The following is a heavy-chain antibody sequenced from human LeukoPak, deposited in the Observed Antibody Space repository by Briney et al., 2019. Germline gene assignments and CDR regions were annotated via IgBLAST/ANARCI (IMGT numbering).Heavy chain of an antibody. V-gene: IGHV1-8*01. J-gene: IGHJ4*02. Sequence: ASVKASCKASGDTFTSYDINWVRQATGQGLEWMGWMNPNSGGTGYAQEFQGRVTMTRNTSISTAYMELSSLRSDDTAVYYCARVSPSTTVIDRWGQGTLVTVSS. CDR3: ARVSPSTTVIDR. CDR2: MNPNSGGT. D-gene: IGHD2-21*01. CDR1: GDTFTSYD.